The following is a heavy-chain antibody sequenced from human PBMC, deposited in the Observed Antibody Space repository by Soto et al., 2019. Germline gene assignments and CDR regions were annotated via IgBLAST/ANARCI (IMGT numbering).Heavy chain of an antibody. J-gene: IGHJ3*01. Sequence: GGSLRLSCTASGFTFQNYGMNWVRQAPGKGLEWLSYISNSGRTIYSADPVKGRFTISRDNAKNSLYLQMNSLRVEDTAVYYCARERGCSSTTCQGADAFNVWGQGTLVTVSS. CDR1: GFTFQNYG. D-gene: IGHD2-2*01. V-gene: IGHV3-48*01. CDR3: ARERGCSSTTCQGADAFNV. CDR2: ISNSGRTI.